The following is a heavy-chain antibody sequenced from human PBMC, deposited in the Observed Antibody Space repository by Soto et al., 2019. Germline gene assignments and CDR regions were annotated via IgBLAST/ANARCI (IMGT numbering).Heavy chain of an antibody. J-gene: IGHJ4*02. Sequence: PGGSLSLSCAACGFTFDNYAMSWVRQAPGKGLEWDSTISGSGGSTYYSASVKGRFTIFREYSKNTLYLQMNSLRAEDTADYFCARQRSYNSGFFDYWSQGTLVTV. CDR3: ARQRSYNSGFFDY. D-gene: IGHD6-19*01. V-gene: IGHV3-23*01. CDR1: GFTFDNYA. CDR2: ISGSGGST.